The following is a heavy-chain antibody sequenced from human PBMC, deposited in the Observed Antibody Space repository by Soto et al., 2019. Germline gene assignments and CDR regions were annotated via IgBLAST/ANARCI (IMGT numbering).Heavy chain of an antibody. CDR2: IRPMLGTT. CDR1: GGTFSSYA. CDR3: ARTDRDFYGLDV. Sequence: QVQLVQFEAEVKKPGSSVKVSCKASGGTFSSYAISWVRQAPGQGLEWMGHIRPMLGTTRYAQKFQGRVTLTAAKSTSTAYMELTSLTSADTALYYCARTDRDFYGLDVWGQGTTVIVSS. J-gene: IGHJ6*02. V-gene: IGHV1-69*06.